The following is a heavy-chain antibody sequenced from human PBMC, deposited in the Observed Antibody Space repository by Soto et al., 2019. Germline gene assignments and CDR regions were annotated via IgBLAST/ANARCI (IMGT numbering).Heavy chain of an antibody. Sequence: EVQLVESGGGLVKPGGSLRLSCAASGFTFSSYSMNWVRQAPGKGLEWVSSISSSSSYIYYADSVKGRFTISRDNAKNSLYLQMNSLRAEDTAVYYCARLDTAMADFRPYYYYYGMDVWGQGTTVTVSS. V-gene: IGHV3-21*01. CDR2: ISSSSSYI. CDR1: GFTFSSYS. J-gene: IGHJ6*02. D-gene: IGHD5-18*01. CDR3: ARLDTAMADFRPYYYYYGMDV.